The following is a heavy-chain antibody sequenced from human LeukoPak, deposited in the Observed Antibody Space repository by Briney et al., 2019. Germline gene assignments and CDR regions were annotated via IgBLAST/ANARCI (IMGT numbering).Heavy chain of an antibody. J-gene: IGHJ4*02. CDR1: GFTFGSYA. D-gene: IGHD2-15*01. V-gene: IGHV3-23*01. CDR2: MSGRRGTT. CDR3: AKDLGGGTCYSN. Sequence: GGSLRLSCAASGFTFGSYAMTWVRQAPGKGLDWVSTMSGRRGTTYYADSVKGRFTISRDNSKNTLYLQMNSLRAEDTAVYYCAKDLGGGTCYSNWGQGTLVTVSS.